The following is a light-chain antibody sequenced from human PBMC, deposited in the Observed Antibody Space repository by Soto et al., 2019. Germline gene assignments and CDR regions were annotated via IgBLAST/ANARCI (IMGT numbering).Light chain of an antibody. V-gene: IGKV3-15*01. CDR1: QSVSNN. CDR3: QQYYNWPPIT. J-gene: IGKJ5*01. CDR2: GAS. Sequence: EVVLTQSPATLSLSPGERATLSCSASQSVSNNYLAWYQQKPGQAPRLLIYGASTRATGIPARFSGSGSGTEFTLTISSLQSEDFAVYYCQQYYNWPPITFGQGTRLEIK.